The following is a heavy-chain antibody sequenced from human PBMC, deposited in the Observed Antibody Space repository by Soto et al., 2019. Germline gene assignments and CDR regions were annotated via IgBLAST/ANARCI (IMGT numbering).Heavy chain of an antibody. J-gene: IGHJ4*02. D-gene: IGHD2-15*01. Sequence: GASVKVSCKASGGTFSSYAISWVRQAPGQGLEWMGGIIPIFGTANYAQKFQGRVTITADESTSTAYMELSSLRSEDTAVYYCARYPDIAARGFDYWGQGTLVTVSS. CDR2: IIPIFGTA. CDR1: GGTFSSYA. CDR3: ARYPDIAARGFDY. V-gene: IGHV1-69*13.